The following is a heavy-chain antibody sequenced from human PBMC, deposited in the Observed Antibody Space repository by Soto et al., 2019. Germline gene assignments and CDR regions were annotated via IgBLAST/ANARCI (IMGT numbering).Heavy chain of an antibody. J-gene: IGHJ6*02. CDR3: VQSRCGGDCLQSYSSHSYYGLDV. CDR1: GFSLSTTGVG. CDR2: IYWDDDK. Sequence: QITLKESGPTLVKPTQTLTLTCTFSGFSLSTTGVGVGWIRQPPGKALEWLALIYWDDDKRYNPSLKSRLTTTKDTSKNPVVLTMTNMDPVDTATYYCVQSRCGGDCLQSYSSHSYYGLDVWGQGTTVTVSS. D-gene: IGHD2-21*01. V-gene: IGHV2-5*02.